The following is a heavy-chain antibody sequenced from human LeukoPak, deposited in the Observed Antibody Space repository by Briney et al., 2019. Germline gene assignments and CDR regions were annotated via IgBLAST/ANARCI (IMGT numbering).Heavy chain of an antibody. D-gene: IGHD6-25*01. CDR2: IYYTGST. CDR1: GGPVSRGGYY. J-gene: IGHJ6*02. Sequence: PSQTLSLTCTVSGGPVSRGGYYWTWIRQRPGQGLEWIGYIYYTGSTFYSPSHKSRVTISLDTSNNQFSLNLNSVTAADRAIYFCARPFSPDSAVGGLDVWGQGTTVTDSS. CDR3: ARPFSPDSAVGGLDV. V-gene: IGHV4-31*03.